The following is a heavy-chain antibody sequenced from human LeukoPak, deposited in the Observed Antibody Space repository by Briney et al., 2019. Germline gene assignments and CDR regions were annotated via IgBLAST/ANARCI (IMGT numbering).Heavy chain of an antibody. D-gene: IGHD5-12*01. CDR1: GFTFSSYA. CDR3: AREISGYDDYYFDY. Sequence: GGSLRLSCAASGFTFSSYAMRWVRQAPGKGLEWVAVISYDGSNKYYADSVKGRFTISRDNSKNTLYLQMNSLRAEDTAVYYCAREISGYDDYYFDYWGQGTLVTVSS. J-gene: IGHJ4*02. CDR2: ISYDGSNK. V-gene: IGHV3-30*04.